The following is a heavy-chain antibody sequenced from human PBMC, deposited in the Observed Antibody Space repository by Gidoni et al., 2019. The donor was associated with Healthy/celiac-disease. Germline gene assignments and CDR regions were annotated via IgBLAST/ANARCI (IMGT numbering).Heavy chain of an antibody. Sequence: EVQLVESGGGLVTPGGSLRLSCAASAFTFSSYSMNWGRQAPGKGLEWVSYISSSSSYIYYADSVKGRFTISRDNAKNSLYLQMNSLRAEDTAVYYCARQELGYCRGGSCYSGGDFDYWGQGTLVTVSS. CDR3: ARQELGYCRGGSCYSGGDFDY. V-gene: IGHV3-21*01. CDR1: AFTFSSYS. CDR2: ISSSSSYI. J-gene: IGHJ4*02. D-gene: IGHD2-15*01.